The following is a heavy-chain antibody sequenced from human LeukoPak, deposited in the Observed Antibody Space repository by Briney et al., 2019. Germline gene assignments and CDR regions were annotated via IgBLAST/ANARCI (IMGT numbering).Heavy chain of an antibody. D-gene: IGHD2-15*01. J-gene: IGHJ4*02. Sequence: ASVKVSCKASGGTFSSYAISWVRQAPGQGLEWMGWINPNSGDTNYVQKFQGRVTMTRDTSISTAYMELSRLRSDDTAVYYCASGRYCSGGSCYLDYWGQGTLVTVSS. CDR1: GGTFSSYA. V-gene: IGHV1-2*02. CDR2: INPNSGDT. CDR3: ASGRYCSGGSCYLDY.